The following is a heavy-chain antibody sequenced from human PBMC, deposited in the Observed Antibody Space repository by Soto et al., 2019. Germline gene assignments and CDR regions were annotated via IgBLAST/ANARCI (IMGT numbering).Heavy chain of an antibody. CDR1: GGSISSYY. V-gene: IGHV4-59*01. Sequence: SETLSLTCTVSGGSISSYYWSWIRQPPGKGLEWIGYIYYTGGTNYSPSLKSRVTISVDTSKNQFSLKLSSVTAADTAVYYCARDSRGTTVTTGYYYYYYYMDVWGKGTTVTVSS. D-gene: IGHD4-17*01. CDR2: IYYTGGT. J-gene: IGHJ6*03. CDR3: ARDSRGTTVTTGYYYYYYYMDV.